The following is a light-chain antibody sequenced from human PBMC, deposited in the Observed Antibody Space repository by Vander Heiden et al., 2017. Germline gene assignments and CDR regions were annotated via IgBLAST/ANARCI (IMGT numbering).Light chain of an antibody. CDR1: SSNIGSNT. J-gene: IGLJ2*01. V-gene: IGLV1-44*01. CDR2: SNN. Sequence: QSVLTQPPSASGTPGQSVTIPCSGSSSNIGSNTVNWYQHLPGTAPKLLIYSNNQRPSGVPDRFSGSQSGTSASLASSGLQSEDEADYYCAAWDDSLNGPVFGGGTKLTVL. CDR3: AAWDDSLNGPV.